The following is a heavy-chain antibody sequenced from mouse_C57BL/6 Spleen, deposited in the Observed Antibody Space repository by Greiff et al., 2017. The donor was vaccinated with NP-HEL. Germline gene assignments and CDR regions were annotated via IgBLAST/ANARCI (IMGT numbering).Heavy chain of an antibody. CDR2: IYPGDGDT. J-gene: IGHJ4*01. V-gene: IGHV1-82*01. CDR3: AREGGDYAMDY. CDR1: GYAFSSSW. Sequence: VQLQQSGPELVKPGASVKISCKASGYAFSSSWMNWVKQRPGKGLEWIGRIYPGDGDTNYNGKFKGKATLTADKSSSTAYMQLSSLTSEDSAVYFCAREGGDYAMDYWGQGTSVTVSS.